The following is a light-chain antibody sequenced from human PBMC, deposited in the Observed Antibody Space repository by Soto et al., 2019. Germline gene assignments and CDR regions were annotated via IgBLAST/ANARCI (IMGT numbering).Light chain of an antibody. J-gene: IGKJ3*01. CDR1: QSVLHSSTNKNH. Sequence: DIVMTQSPDSLAVSLGERATIKCKSSQSVLHSSTNKNHLGWYQQRPGQPPKLLISWASTRESGVPDRCSARGSWTDFALTFSSLSAEDVAIYPCQEDHSTPFTFGPGNKVVIK. V-gene: IGKV4-1*01. CDR3: QEDHSTPFT. CDR2: WAS.